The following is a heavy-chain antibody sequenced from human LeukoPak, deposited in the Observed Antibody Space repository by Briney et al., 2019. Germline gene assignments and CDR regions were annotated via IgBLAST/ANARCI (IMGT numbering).Heavy chain of an antibody. CDR2: IYYSGST. J-gene: IGHJ6*03. Sequence: ETLSLTCTVSGGSISSHYWSWLRQPPGKGLEWIGYIYYSGSTNYNPSLKSRVTISVDTSKNQFSLKLSSVTAADTAVYYCARATEYYYYYYMDVWGKGITVTVSS. CDR1: GGSISSHY. V-gene: IGHV4-59*11. CDR3: ARATEYYYYYYMDV. D-gene: IGHD4-11*01.